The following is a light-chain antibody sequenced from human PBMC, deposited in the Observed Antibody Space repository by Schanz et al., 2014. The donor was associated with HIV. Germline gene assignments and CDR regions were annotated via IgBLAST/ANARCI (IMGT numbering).Light chain of an antibody. CDR1: QSVKSNF. V-gene: IGKV3-20*01. CDR3: QQYGSSPGVYT. CDR2: DAS. Sequence: EIVLTQSPGTLSLSPGERGTLSCRASQSVKSNFIGWYQQKPGQAPTLLIYDASSRAAGIPDRFSGSGSGTDFTLTISGLEPEDFAVYYCQQYGSSPGVYTFGQGTKLEIK. J-gene: IGKJ2*01.